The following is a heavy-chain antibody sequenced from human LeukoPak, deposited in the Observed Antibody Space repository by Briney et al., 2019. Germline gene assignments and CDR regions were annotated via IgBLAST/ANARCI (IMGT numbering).Heavy chain of an antibody. J-gene: IGHJ4*02. V-gene: IGHV4-38-2*02. CDR1: GYSISSGYY. D-gene: IGHD3-10*01. Sequence: KPSETLSLTCTVSGYSISSGYYWGWIRQPPGKGLEWIGSIYHSGSTYYNPSLKSRVTISVDTSKNQFSLKLSSVTAADTAVCYCASALWFGSYYFDYWGQGTLVTVSS. CDR2: IYHSGST. CDR3: ASALWFGSYYFDY.